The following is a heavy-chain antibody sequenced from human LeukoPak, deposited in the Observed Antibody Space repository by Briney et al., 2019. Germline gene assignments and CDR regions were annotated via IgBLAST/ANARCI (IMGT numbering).Heavy chain of an antibody. Sequence: PSETLSLTCTVPGGSISSSLYYWGWIRQPPGKGLEWTGSIYYLGSTYYNPSLRSRVTMSVDMSKNQFSLKLGSVTAADTAVYYCARLVKYYDSSGYYLDYFDYWGQGTLVTVSS. V-gene: IGHV4-39*01. CDR3: ARLVKYYDSSGYYLDYFDY. D-gene: IGHD3-22*01. J-gene: IGHJ4*02. CDR2: IYYLGST. CDR1: GGSISSSLYY.